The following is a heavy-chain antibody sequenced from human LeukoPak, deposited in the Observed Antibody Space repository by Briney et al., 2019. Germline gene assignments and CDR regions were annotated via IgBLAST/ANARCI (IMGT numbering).Heavy chain of an antibody. V-gene: IGHV4-34*01. J-gene: IGHJ4*02. CDR1: GGSFSGYY. CDR3: ARVRYSSSSEFDY. Sequence: SETLSLTCAVYGGSFSGYYWSWIRQPPGKGLEWIGEINHSGSTNYNPSLKSRVTISVDTSKNQFSLKLSSVSAADTAVYYCARVRYSSSSEFDYWGQGTLVTVSS. D-gene: IGHD6-6*01. CDR2: INHSGST.